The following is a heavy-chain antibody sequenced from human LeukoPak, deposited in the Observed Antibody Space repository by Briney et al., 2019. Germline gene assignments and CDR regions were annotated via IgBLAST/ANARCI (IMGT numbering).Heavy chain of an antibody. CDR2: ISWNGGSR. Sequence: GGSLRLSCAASGFTFDDYAMHWVRQAPGKGLEWVSGISWNGGSRDYADSVKGRFTISRDNAKNTLYVQMNSLRAEDTAVYYCARGPSGYHNTGGQGTLVTVSS. V-gene: IGHV3-9*01. D-gene: IGHD5-12*01. J-gene: IGHJ4*02. CDR1: GFTFDDYA. CDR3: ARGPSGYHNT.